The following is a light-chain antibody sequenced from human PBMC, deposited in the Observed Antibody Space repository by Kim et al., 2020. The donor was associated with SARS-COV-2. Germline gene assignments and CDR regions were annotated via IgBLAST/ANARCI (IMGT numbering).Light chain of an antibody. Sequence: QSALTQPASVSGSPGQSITISCAGSSSDIGDYKYVSWYQQHPGKAPKLIISAVSDRPSGISNRFSGSKSGNTASLTISRLHAEDEADYYCSSYTRSGTLYVVFGGGTQLTVL. CDR2: AVS. J-gene: IGLJ3*02. CDR1: SSDIGDYKY. V-gene: IGLV2-14*01. CDR3: SSYTRSGTLYVV.